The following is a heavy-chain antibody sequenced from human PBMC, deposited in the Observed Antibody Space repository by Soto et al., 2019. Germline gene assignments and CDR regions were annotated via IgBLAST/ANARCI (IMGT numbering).Heavy chain of an antibody. CDR1: GGSISSGGYS. CDR3: ARVYLTGNNGRGLFDF. D-gene: IGHD2-8*01. CDR2: IYYTGAI. Sequence: PSETPSLTCVVSGGSISSGGYSWSWIRQPPGKGMEWIGNIYYTGAIYSNPSLKSRVAISVDTSKFQFSLNLSSVTAADTSVYFCARVYLTGNNGRGLFDFWGQGTLVTVSS. V-gene: IGHV4-30-2*03. J-gene: IGHJ4*02.